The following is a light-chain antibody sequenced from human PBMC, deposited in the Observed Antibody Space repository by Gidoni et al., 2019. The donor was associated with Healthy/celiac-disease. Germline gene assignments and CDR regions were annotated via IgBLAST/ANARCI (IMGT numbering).Light chain of an antibody. V-gene: IGKV1-39*01. Sequence: DIQMTQSPSSLSASVGDRVTITCRASQSISSYLNWYQQKPGKAPKLLIYAASSLQSGVPSRFSGRGSGTDFTLTISSLQPEDFATYYCQPSYSTPITFGQGTRLEIK. CDR1: QSISSY. CDR2: AAS. CDR3: QPSYSTPIT. J-gene: IGKJ5*01.